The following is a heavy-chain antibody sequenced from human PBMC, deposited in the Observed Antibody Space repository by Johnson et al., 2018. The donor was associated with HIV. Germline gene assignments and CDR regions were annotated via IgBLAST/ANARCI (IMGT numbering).Heavy chain of an antibody. D-gene: IGHD2-15*01. CDR2: IRYDGNSK. Sequence: VQLVESGGGVVQPGGSLRLSCAASGFTFNSYGMDWVRQATGKGLEWVAFIRYDGNSKYYTDSVKGRFTISRENAKNSLYLQMNSLRAGDTAVYYCARANRGRNDAFDIWGQGTMVTVSS. J-gene: IGHJ3*02. CDR1: GFTFNSYG. V-gene: IGHV3-30*02. CDR3: ARANRGRNDAFDI.